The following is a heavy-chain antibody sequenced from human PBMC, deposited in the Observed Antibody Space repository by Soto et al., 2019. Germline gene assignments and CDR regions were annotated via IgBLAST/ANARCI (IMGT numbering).Heavy chain of an antibody. V-gene: IGHV1-69*12. J-gene: IGHJ6*02. Sequence: QVQLEQSGAEVKKPGSSVKVSCKASGGTFRNSAISWVRQAPGQGLEWMGGIMPIFRTPDYSQKFQGRVTITADESTSTAYMELSGLRSDDTAVYYCARYNDRPQLGGNYYYILDVWGQGTTVTVSS. CDR2: IMPIFRTP. CDR1: GGTFRNSA. D-gene: IGHD1-1*01. CDR3: ARYNDRPQLGGNYYYILDV.